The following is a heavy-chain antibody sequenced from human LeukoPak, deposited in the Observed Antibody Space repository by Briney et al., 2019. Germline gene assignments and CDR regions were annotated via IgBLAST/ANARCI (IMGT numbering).Heavy chain of an antibody. CDR1: GGSISTHY. J-gene: IGHJ4*02. Sequence: SETLSLTCTVSGGSISTHYWSWIRQPPGKGLEWIGYIYYSGSTNYNPSLKSRVTMSVDTSKNQFSLKLSSVTAADTAVYYCARPSRGYSYGPFDYWGQGTLVTVSS. D-gene: IGHD5-18*01. CDR2: IYYSGST. V-gene: IGHV4-59*08. CDR3: ARPSRGYSYGPFDY.